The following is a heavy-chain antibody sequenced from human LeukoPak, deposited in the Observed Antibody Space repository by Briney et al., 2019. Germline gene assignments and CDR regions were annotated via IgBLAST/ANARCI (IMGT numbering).Heavy chain of an antibody. D-gene: IGHD3-10*01. J-gene: IGHJ4*02. CDR2: INPNSGGT. CDR1: GYTFTDYY. Sequence: ASVKVSCNASGYTFTDYYMHWVRQAPGQGLEWMGWINPNSGGTNYAQKSQGRVTMTRDTSISTAYMELSRLRSDDTAVYYCARVRGSGNYYTGAFDYWGQGTLVTVSS. V-gene: IGHV1-2*02. CDR3: ARVRGSGNYYTGAFDY.